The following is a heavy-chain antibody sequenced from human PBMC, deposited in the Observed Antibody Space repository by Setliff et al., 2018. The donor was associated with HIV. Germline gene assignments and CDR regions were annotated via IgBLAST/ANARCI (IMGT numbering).Heavy chain of an antibody. CDR2: IYYSGST. D-gene: IGHD2-15*01. CDR1: GGSISSSSYY. CDR3: ARERGGGYNYYYMDL. V-gene: IGHV4-39*07. J-gene: IGHJ6*03. Sequence: SETLSLTCTVSGGSISSSSYYWGWIRQPPGKGLEWIGTIYYSGSTYYNPSLKSRVTISVDTSKNQFSLKLSSVTAADTAVYYCARERGGGYNYYYMDLWGEGTTVTVPS.